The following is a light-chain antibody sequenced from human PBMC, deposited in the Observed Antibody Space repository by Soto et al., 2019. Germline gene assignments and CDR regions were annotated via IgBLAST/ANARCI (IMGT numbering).Light chain of an antibody. V-gene: IGKV3-20*01. CDR1: QSVSSRN. CDR2: GAS. J-gene: IGKJ2*01. CDR3: LQYDDSPPPYT. Sequence: EIVLTQSPGTVSLSPGERATLSCRASQSVSSRNLAWYRQKPGQAPSLLIFGASNRATGIPDRFCGSGSGTNFTPTISSLEHEDCAVYYCLQYDDSPPPYTFGQGTKLEIK.